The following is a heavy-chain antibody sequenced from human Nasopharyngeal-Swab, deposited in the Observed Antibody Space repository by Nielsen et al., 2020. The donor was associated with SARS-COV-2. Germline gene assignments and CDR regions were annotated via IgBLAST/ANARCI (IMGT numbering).Heavy chain of an antibody. D-gene: IGHD2-2*01. V-gene: IGHV3-48*01. CDR1: GFTFSSYS. Sequence: GSLRLSCAASGFTFSSYSMNWVRQAPGKGLEWVSYISSSSSTIYYADSVKGRFTISRDNAKNSLYLQMNSLRAEDTAVYYCARREVGCSSTSCYDYWGQGTLVTVSS. CDR3: ARREVGCSSTSCYDY. J-gene: IGHJ4*02. CDR2: ISSSSSTI.